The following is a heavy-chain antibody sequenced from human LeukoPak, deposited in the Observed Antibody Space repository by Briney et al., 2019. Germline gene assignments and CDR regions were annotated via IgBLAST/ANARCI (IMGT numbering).Heavy chain of an antibody. Sequence: PSETLSLTCTVSGGSISSYYWSWVRQPPGKGLEWIGDIYYSGSTNYNPYLKSRGTISVDTSKNQFSLKLSSVTAADTAVYYCARARLIGYDYVWGSYRQYYFDYWGQGTLVTVSS. CDR3: ARARLIGYDYVWGSYRQYYFDY. CDR1: GGSISSYY. CDR2: IYYSGST. D-gene: IGHD3-16*02. V-gene: IGHV4-59*01. J-gene: IGHJ4*02.